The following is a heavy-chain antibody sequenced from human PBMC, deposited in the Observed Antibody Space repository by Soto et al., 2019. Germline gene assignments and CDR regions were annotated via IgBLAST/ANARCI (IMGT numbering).Heavy chain of an antibody. Sequence: EVQLVESGGGLVKPGGSLRLSCAASGFTFSNAWMNWVRQAPGKGLEWVGRIKSNTDGGTTDYAAPVKGRFTISRDDSKNTLYLQMNSLKTEDTALYYCTTDMFSGYYSWEYWGQGTLVTVSS. CDR1: GFTFSNAW. CDR2: IKSNTDGGTT. CDR3: TTDMFSGYYSWEY. V-gene: IGHV3-15*07. D-gene: IGHD3-22*01. J-gene: IGHJ4*02.